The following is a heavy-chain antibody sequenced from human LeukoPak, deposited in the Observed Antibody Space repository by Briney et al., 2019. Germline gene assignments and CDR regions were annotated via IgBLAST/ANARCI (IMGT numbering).Heavy chain of an antibody. CDR2: IYPADSET. V-gene: IGHV5-51*01. Sequence: GESLKISCKGSGYSFTSYWIGWVRQMPGKGLEWMGIIYPADSETKYSPSFQGHVSISADKSITTAYLQWSSLKASDTAMYYCARPSRGALFDYWGQGTPVTVSS. J-gene: IGHJ4*02. CDR3: ARPSRGALFDY. D-gene: IGHD3-10*01. CDR1: GYSFTSYW.